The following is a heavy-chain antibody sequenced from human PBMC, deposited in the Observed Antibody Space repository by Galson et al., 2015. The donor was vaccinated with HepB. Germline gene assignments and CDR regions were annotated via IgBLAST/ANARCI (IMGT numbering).Heavy chain of an antibody. CDR3: ARVEIAAAGSPPFVAGMDV. D-gene: IGHD6-13*01. V-gene: IGHV1-8*01. J-gene: IGHJ6*02. CDR1: GYTFTSYD. Sequence: SVKVSCKASGYTFTSYDINWVRQATGQGLEWMGWMNPNSANTGYAQKFQGRVTMTRDTSITTAYMELSSLRSEDTAVYYCARVEIAAAGSPPFVAGMDVWGQGTTVTVSS. CDR2: MNPNSANT.